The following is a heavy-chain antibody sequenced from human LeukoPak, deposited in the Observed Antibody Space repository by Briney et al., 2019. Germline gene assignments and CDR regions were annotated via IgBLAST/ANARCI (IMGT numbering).Heavy chain of an antibody. J-gene: IGHJ4*02. V-gene: IGHV3-74*01. CDR2: INEDGSTT. CDR1: GFTFSSHL. D-gene: IGHD6-13*01. Sequence: GGSLRLSCAASGFTFSSHLMHWVRQAPGKGLVWVSRINEDGSTTNYADSVKGRSTIFRDNAKNTLYLQMNSLRAEDTAVYYCARERWHLGFDYWGQGTLVTVSS. CDR3: ARERWHLGFDY.